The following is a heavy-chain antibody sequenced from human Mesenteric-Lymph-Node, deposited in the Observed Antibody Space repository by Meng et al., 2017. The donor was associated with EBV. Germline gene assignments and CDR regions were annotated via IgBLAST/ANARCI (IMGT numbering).Heavy chain of an antibody. CDR2: IHQSGST. D-gene: IGHD5-12*01. V-gene: IGHV4-4*02. CDR1: GGSISSSHW. J-gene: IGHJ5*02. Sequence: QMQLQEPGPGLVKPWETLSLTCAVSGGSISSSHWWSWVRQPPGKGLEWIGEIHQSGSTNFNPSLRSRVTMSIDKSTNQFSLNLISVTAADTATYYCATGERSGYVAHWGQGTLVTVSS. CDR3: ATGERSGYVAH.